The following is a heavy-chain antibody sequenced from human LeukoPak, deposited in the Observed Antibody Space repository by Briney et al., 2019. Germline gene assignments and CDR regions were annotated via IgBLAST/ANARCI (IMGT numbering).Heavy chain of an antibody. V-gene: IGHV1-8*01. D-gene: IGHD2-2*01. CDR1: GYTFTSYD. J-gene: IGHJ5*02. Sequence: ASVKVSCKASGYTFTSYDINWVRQATGQGLEWMGWMNPNSGNTGYAQKFQGRVTMTRNTSISTAYMELSSLRSEDTAVYYCARGRDIVVVPAAERRLEFDPWGQGTLVTVSS. CDR2: MNPNSGNT. CDR3: ARGRDIVVVPAAERRLEFDP.